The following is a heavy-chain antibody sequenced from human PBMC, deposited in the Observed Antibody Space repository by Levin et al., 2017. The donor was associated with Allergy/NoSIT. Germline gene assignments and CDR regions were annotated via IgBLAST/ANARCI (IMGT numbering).Heavy chain of an antibody. V-gene: IGHV4-34*01. D-gene: IGHD3-10*01. CDR3: ARGGSSYRTITMVRGVIGSPGDYMDG. J-gene: IGHJ6*03. CDR1: GGSFSGYY. CDR2: INHSGST. Sequence: PSETLSLTCAVYGGSFSGYYWSWIRQPPGKGLEWIGEINHSGSTNYNPSLKSRVTISVDTSKNQFSLKLSSVTAADTAVYYCARGGSSYRTITMVRGVIGSPGDYMDGWGKGTTVTVSS.